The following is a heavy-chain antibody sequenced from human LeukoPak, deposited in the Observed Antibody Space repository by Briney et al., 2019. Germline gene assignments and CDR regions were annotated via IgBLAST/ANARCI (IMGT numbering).Heavy chain of an antibody. CDR3: ASYDFWSGYLGP. D-gene: IGHD3-3*01. J-gene: IGHJ5*02. Sequence: PSETLSLTCTVSGGSISSYYWSWIRQPPGKGLEWIGYIYYSGGTNYNPSLKSRVTISVDTSKNQFSLKLSSVTAADTAVYYCASYDFWSGYLGPWGQGTLVTVSS. V-gene: IGHV4-59*08. CDR1: GGSISSYY. CDR2: IYYSGGT.